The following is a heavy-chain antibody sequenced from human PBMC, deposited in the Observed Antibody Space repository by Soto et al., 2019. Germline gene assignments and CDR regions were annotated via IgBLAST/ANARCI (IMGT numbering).Heavy chain of an antibody. J-gene: IGHJ5*02. CDR1: GGSFSGYY. Sequence: PSETLSLTCAVYGGSFSGYYWSWIRQPPGKGLEWIGEINHSGSTNYNPSLKSRVTISVDTSKNQFSLKLSSVTAADTAVYYCARGERYYDFWSGYSNWFDPCGQGTLVTVSS. CDR3: ARGERYYDFWSGYSNWFDP. V-gene: IGHV4-34*01. D-gene: IGHD3-3*01. CDR2: INHSGST.